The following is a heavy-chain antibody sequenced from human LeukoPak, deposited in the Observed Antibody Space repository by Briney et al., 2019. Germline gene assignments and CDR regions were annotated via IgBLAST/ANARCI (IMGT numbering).Heavy chain of an antibody. D-gene: IGHD2-15*01. Sequence: GGSLRLSCAASGFTFSLYGMHWARQAPGKGLDWVALISYDGSNKYYADSVKGRSTISRDNSKNTLYLQMNSLRAEDTAVYYCAKPYCSGGSCDTYYFAHWGQGTLVTVSS. CDR1: GFTFSLYG. J-gene: IGHJ4*02. CDR2: ISYDGSNK. V-gene: IGHV3-30*18. CDR3: AKPYCSGGSCDTYYFAH.